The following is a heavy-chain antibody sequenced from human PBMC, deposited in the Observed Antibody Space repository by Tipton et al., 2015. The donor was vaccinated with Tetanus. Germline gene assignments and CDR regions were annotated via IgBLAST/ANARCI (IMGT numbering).Heavy chain of an antibody. D-gene: IGHD3-3*01. J-gene: IGHJ5*02. CDR2: ISYDGRNK. CDR3: ARDVGEFSSGYLWSWFDP. CDR1: GFTIYSYG. V-gene: IGHV3-30*03. Sequence: SLRLSCATSGFTIYSYGMHWVRQAPGNGLEWVAVISYDGRNKYYAHSVKGRFTISRGNSKNTLYLQMNSLRAEDTAVYYCARDVGEFSSGYLWSWFDPGGQGSLVSVTS.